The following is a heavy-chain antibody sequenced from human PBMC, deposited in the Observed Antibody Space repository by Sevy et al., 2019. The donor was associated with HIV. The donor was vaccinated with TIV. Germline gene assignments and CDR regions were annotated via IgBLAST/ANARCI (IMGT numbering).Heavy chain of an antibody. Sequence: SEILSLTCTVSGGSISSYYWSWIRQPPGKGLEWIGYIYYSGSTNYNPSLKSRVTISVDTSKNQFSLKLSSVTAADTAVYYCARVSSSGWSPYYFDYWGQGTLVTVSS. D-gene: IGHD6-19*01. V-gene: IGHV4-59*01. J-gene: IGHJ4*02. CDR3: ARVSSSGWSPYYFDY. CDR1: GGSISSYY. CDR2: IYYSGST.